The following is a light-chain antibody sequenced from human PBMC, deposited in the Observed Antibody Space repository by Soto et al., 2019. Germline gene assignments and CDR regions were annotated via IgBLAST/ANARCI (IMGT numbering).Light chain of an antibody. CDR2: GAS. Sequence: EIVLTQSPGTLSLSPGERATLSCRASQSVSSSYLAWYQQKPCQAPRRLIDGASGRITGIPDRFRGSGSGTDFTLSISRLETEDFEVYYCQQYGSSRLTFGGGTKVESK. CDR1: QSVSSSY. V-gene: IGKV3-20*01. CDR3: QQYGSSRLT. J-gene: IGKJ4*01.